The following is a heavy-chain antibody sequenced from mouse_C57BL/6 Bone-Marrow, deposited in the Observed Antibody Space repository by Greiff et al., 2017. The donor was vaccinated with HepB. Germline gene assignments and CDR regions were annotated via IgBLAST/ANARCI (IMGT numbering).Heavy chain of an antibody. J-gene: IGHJ3*01. V-gene: IGHV14-4*01. CDR1: GFNIKDDY. Sequence: EVQLQESGAELVRPGASVKLSCTASGFNIKDDYMHWVKQRPEQGLEWIGWIDPENGDTEYASKFQGKATITADTSSNTAYLQLSSLTSEDTAVYYCTTDYPLAYWGQGTLVTVSA. CDR3: TTDYPLAY. D-gene: IGHD2-13*01. CDR2: IDPENGDT.